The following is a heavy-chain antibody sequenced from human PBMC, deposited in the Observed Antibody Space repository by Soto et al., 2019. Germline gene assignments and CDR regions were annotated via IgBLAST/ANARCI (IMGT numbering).Heavy chain of an antibody. CDR3: AKDAVVVVAATRDLNWFDL. J-gene: IGHJ5*02. CDR1: GYTFTRYY. V-gene: IGHV1-2*04. CDR2: INPNSGGT. Sequence: GASVKVSCKASGYTFTRYYIHWVRQAPGQGLEWMGWINPNSGGTNYAQKFQGWVTMTRDTSISTAYMELSRLRSDDTAVYYCAKDAVVVVAATRDLNWFDLWGQGTLVTVSS. D-gene: IGHD2-15*01.